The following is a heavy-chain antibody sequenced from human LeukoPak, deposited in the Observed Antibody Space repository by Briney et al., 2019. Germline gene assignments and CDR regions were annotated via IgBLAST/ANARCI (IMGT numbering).Heavy chain of an antibody. D-gene: IGHD2-2*01. V-gene: IGHV4-59*01. J-gene: IGHJ5*02. CDR2: IYYSGST. Sequence: SETLSLTCTVSGGSISSYYWSWIRQPPGKGLEWIGYIYYSGSTNYNPSLKSRVTISVDTSKNQFSLKLSSVTAADTAVYYCARSSDIVVVPAAPKVAHWFDPWGQGTLVTVSS. CDR1: GGSISSYY. CDR3: ARSSDIVVVPAAPKVAHWFDP.